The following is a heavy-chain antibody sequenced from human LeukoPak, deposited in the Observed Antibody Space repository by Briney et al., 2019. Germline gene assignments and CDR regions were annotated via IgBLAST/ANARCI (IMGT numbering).Heavy chain of an antibody. CDR1: GFTIDKAW. Sequence: GESLRLSCVASGFTIDKAWMTWVRQVPGKGLEWVGRIRSRVDGGTSDYAAPVKGRFTISRDNSKNTLYLQMNSLRAEDTAVYYCAKVARIAVAGTKVRAMAYYFDYWGQGTLVTVSS. CDR2: IRSRVDGGTS. V-gene: IGHV3-15*01. D-gene: IGHD6-19*01. CDR3: AKVARIAVAGTKVRAMAYYFDY. J-gene: IGHJ4*02.